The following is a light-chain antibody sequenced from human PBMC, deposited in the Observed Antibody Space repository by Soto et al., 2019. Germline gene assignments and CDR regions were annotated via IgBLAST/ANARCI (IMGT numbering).Light chain of an antibody. CDR2: GAS. Sequence: TQSPATLSVSVGDRATITCRASQSVSSTYLAWYQQQPAQAPRHLLFGASNRATGIPHTFSGSGSATTYSPTTSSLQPEDFAVYYCQQHDSSPLITFGQGTRLEIK. CDR3: QQHDSSPLIT. CDR1: QSVSSTY. V-gene: IGKV3-20*01. J-gene: IGKJ5*01.